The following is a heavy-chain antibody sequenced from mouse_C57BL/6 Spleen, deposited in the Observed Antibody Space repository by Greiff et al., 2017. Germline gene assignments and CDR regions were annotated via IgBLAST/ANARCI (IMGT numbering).Heavy chain of an antibody. CDR3: ARGLPFYYGNYWYFDV. V-gene: IGHV1-47*01. Sequence: QVQLQQSGAELVQPGASVKMSCKASGYTFTTYPIEWMKQNHGKSLEWIGNFHPYNDDTKYNEKFKGKATLTVEKSSSTVYLELSRLTSDDSAVYYCARGLPFYYGNYWYFDVWGTGTTVTVSS. D-gene: IGHD2-1*01. CDR2: FHPYNDDT. CDR1: GYTFTTYP. J-gene: IGHJ1*03.